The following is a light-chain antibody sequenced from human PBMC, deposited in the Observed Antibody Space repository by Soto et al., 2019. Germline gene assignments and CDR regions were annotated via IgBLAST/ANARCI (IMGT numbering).Light chain of an antibody. V-gene: IGKV3-20*01. CDR3: QQYGSSGT. Sequence: EIVMTQSPATLSVSPGERATLSCRASQGVSSSLAWYQQKPGQAPRLLIYDASSRATGIPDRFSGSWSGADFTLTINRLEPEDFAVYYCQQYGSSGTFGQGTKVDIK. CDR2: DAS. CDR1: QGVSSS. J-gene: IGKJ1*01.